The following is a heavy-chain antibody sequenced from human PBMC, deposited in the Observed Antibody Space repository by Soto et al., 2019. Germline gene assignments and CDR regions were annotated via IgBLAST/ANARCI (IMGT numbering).Heavy chain of an antibody. V-gene: IGHV4-30-4*01. J-gene: IGHJ6*02. CDR2: IYYSGST. D-gene: IGHD5-12*01. Sequence: PSETLSLTCTVSGGSISSGDYYWSWIRQPPGKGLEWIGYIYYSGSTYYNPSLKSRVTISVDTSKNQFSLKLSSVTAADTAVYYCARGRVDIVAATSYGMDVWGQGTTVTVSS. CDR3: ARGRVDIVAATSYGMDV. CDR1: GGSISSGDYY.